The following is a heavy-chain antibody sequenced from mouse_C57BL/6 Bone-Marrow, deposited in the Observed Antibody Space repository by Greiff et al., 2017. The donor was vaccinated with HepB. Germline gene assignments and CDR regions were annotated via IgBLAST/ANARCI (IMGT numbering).Heavy chain of an antibody. CDR1: GFTFSSYA. V-gene: IGHV5-4*03. CDR2: ISDGGSYT. Sequence: EVKLEESGGGLVKPGGSLKLSCAASGFTFSSYAMSWVRQTPEKRLEWVATISDGGSYTYYPDNVKGRFTISRDNAKNNLYLQMSHLKSEDTAMYYCARGEGPWFAYWGQGTLVTVSA. J-gene: IGHJ3*01. CDR3: ARGEGPWFAY.